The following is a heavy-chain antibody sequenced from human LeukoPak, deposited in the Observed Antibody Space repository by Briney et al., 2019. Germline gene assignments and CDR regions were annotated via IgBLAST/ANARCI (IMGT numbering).Heavy chain of an antibody. Sequence: GGSLRLSCSASGFTFSSYAMRWVRQAPGKGLDWVSAISGSGGSTYYADSVKGRFTISRDNSKNTLYLQMNSLRAEDTAVYYCAKIQGYCSSTSCYAMWFDYWGQGTLVTVSS. CDR3: AKIQGYCSSTSCYAMWFDY. CDR2: ISGSGGST. CDR1: GFTFSSYA. V-gene: IGHV3-23*01. D-gene: IGHD2-2*01. J-gene: IGHJ4*02.